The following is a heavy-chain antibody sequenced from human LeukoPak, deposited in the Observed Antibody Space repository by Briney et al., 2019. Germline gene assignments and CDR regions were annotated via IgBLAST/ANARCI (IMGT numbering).Heavy chain of an antibody. Sequence: ASVKVSCRASGYTFTGYYMHWVRQAPGQGLEWMGWINPNSGGTNYAQKFQGRVTMTRDTSISTAYMELSRLRSDDTAVYYWARDEGHCSSTSCYNWFDPWGQGTLVTVSS. CDR2: INPNSGGT. CDR1: GYTFTGYY. D-gene: IGHD2-2*01. V-gene: IGHV1-2*02. CDR3: ARDEGHCSSTSCYNWFDP. J-gene: IGHJ5*02.